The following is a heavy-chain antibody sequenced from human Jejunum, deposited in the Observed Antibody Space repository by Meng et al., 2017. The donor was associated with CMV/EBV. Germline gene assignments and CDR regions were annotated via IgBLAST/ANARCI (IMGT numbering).Heavy chain of an antibody. J-gene: IGHJ4*02. V-gene: IGHV4-34*01. CDR3: GMERVN. Sequence: QVQLQRWGPGLLHSSETLALACAVDGGSLSPYYWTWIRQIPGKGLEWIGEISHGGITNYNPSLKSRVTLLIDTSKNQFSLKLSSVTAADTAVYYCGMERVNWGQGILVTVSS. CDR1: GGSLSPYY. CDR2: ISHGGIT. D-gene: IGHD1-1*01.